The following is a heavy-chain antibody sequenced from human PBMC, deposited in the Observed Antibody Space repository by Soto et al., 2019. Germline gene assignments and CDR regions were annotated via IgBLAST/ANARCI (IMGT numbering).Heavy chain of an antibody. CDR1: GFSLRSSGVG. Sequence: SGPTLVNPTQTLTLTCSFSGFSLRSSGVGVAWVRQPPGKALEWLALVYWDDDKRYSPSLRNRLTITKDTSKNQVVLVMTNMDPVDTATYYCAHSTNYYYGLDVWGHGTTVTVSS. CDR2: VYWDDDK. J-gene: IGHJ6*02. CDR3: AHSTNYYYGLDV. V-gene: IGHV2-5*02.